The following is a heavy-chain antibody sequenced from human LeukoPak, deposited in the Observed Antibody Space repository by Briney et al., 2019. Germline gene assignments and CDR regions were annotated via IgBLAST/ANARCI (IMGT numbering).Heavy chain of an antibody. CDR3: ASQYSSNAFDV. J-gene: IGHJ3*01. CDR2: ISSNGGST. CDR1: GFTSSSYA. Sequence: GGSLRLSCAASGFTSSSYAMHWVRQAPGKGLEYVSAISSNGGSTYYANSVKGRFTISRDNSKNTLYLQMGSLRVEDTAVYYCASQYSSNAFDVWGQGTMVTVSS. D-gene: IGHD6-6*01. V-gene: IGHV3-64*01.